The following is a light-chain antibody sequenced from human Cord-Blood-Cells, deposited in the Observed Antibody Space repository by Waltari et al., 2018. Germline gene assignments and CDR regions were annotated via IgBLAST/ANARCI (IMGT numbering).Light chain of an antibody. CDR3: SSNAGSNNFVV. J-gene: IGLJ2*01. CDR1: SSDVGGCNH. CDR2: EVS. V-gene: IGLV2-8*01. Sequence: QSAITQPPSPTGSPGQSVTISSAGTSSDVGGCNHVSWYQQHPGKAPKLMIYEVSKRPSGVPDRFSGSKSGNTASLTVSGLQAEDEADYYCSSNAGSNNFVVFGGGTKLTVL.